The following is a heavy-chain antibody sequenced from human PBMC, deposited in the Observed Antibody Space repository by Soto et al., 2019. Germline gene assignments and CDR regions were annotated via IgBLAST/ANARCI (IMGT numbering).Heavy chain of an antibody. V-gene: IGHV3-15*01. J-gene: IGHJ4*02. Sequence: PGGSMRLSWVVFEYTLSDAWMSWVRQAPGKGREWVARINRKIDGDTTDYAAPVEGRLTIARDDSKNTSYLQMSSLKIEDTAVYFCTADHWSWGQGTLVTVSS. CDR3: TADHWS. CDR1: EYTLSDAW. D-gene: IGHD3-3*01. CDR2: INRKIDGDTT.